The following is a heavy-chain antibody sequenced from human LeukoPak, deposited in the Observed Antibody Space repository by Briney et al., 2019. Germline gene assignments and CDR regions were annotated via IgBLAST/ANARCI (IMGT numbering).Heavy chain of an antibody. CDR3: VRHRLGYSYGPFDS. CDR2: IFYSGTT. J-gene: IGHJ4*02. CDR1: GGSLSSYY. V-gene: IGHV4-59*08. D-gene: IGHD5-18*01. Sequence: SETLSLTCTVSGGSLSSYYWSWIRQPPGKGLEWIGNIFYSGTTNYNPSLHSGVTISLDTSNNQFSLRLNSVTASDTAVYYCVRHRLGYSYGPFDSWGQGTLVTVSS.